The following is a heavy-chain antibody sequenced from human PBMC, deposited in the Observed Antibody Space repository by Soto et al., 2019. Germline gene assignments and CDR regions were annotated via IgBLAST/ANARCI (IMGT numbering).Heavy chain of an antibody. CDR1: GDSVSSNSAS. D-gene: IGHD1-7*01. Sequence: SQTLSLPCAISGDSVSSNSASWNLIRQSPSRGLEWLGRTYYRSKWYNDYAVSVKSRITINPDTSKNQFSLQLNSVTPEDTAVYYCASDYNWNFVRWFDPWGQGTLVTVSS. CDR3: ASDYNWNFVRWFDP. V-gene: IGHV6-1*01. J-gene: IGHJ5*02. CDR2: TYYRSKWYN.